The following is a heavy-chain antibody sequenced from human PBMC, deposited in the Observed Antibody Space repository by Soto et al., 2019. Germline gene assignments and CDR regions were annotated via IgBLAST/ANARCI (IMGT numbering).Heavy chain of an antibody. CDR3: ARDYAESDFWTGYSY. D-gene: IGHD3-3*01. J-gene: IGHJ4*02. CDR1: GSTFSGYW. CDR2: IKQDGSEK. V-gene: IGHV3-7*03. Sequence: GSLRLSCSASGSTFSGYWMTWVRQAPGKGLEWVANIKQDGSEKYYVDSVKGRFTISRDNAKNSLYLQMNSLRAEDTAVYFCARDYAESDFWTGYSYWGQGTLVTVSS.